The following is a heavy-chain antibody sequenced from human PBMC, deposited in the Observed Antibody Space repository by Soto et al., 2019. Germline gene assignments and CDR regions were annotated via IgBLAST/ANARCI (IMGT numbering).Heavy chain of an antibody. V-gene: IGHV1-69*13. D-gene: IGHD1-26*01. CDR3: VKARDLSGSLSGY. Sequence: SVKVSCKASGGIFSTYAISWVRQAPGQGLEWMGVIIPFFGITNYTQKFQGRVTITADESTSTAYMELSSLRSDDTAVYYCVKARDLSGSLSGYWGQGSPVTVSS. CDR2: IIPFFGIT. J-gene: IGHJ4*02. CDR1: GGIFSTYA.